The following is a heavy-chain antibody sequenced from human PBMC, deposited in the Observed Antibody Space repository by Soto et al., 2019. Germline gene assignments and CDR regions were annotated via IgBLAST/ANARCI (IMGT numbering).Heavy chain of an antibody. J-gene: IGHJ6*02. CDR3: ARDYEYYDILTGYYKPGYYYYYGMDV. V-gene: IGHV1-46*01. Sequence: ASVKVSCKASGYTFTSYYMHWVRQAPGQGLEWMGIINPSGGSTSYAQKFQGRVTMTRDTSTSTVYMELSSLRSEDTAVYYCARDYEYYDILTGYYKPGYYYYYGMDVWGQGTTVT. CDR2: INPSGGST. D-gene: IGHD3-9*01. CDR1: GYTFTSYY.